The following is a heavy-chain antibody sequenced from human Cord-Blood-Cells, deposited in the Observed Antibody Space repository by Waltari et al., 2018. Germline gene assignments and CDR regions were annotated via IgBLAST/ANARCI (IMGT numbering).Heavy chain of an antibody. V-gene: IGHV4-59*08. Sequence: QVQLQELGPGLVKPSETLSLTCPVSGVSLSSYYRRGIRPPPGKGLEWIGYIYYSGSTNYNPSLKSRVTISVDTSKNQFSLKLSSVTAADTAVYYCARHVGIAAAGFDYWGQGTLVTVSS. CDR1: GVSLSSYY. CDR2: IYYSGST. D-gene: IGHD6-13*01. J-gene: IGHJ4*02. CDR3: ARHVGIAAAGFDY.